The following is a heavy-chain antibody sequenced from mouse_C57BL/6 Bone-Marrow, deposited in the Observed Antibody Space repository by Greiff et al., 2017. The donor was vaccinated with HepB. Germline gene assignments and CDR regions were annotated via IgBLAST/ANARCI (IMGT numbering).Heavy chain of an antibody. Sequence: QVQLQQPGAELVKPGASVKMSCKASGYTFTSYWITWVKQRPGQGLEWIGDIYPGSGSTNYNEKFKSKATLTVDTSSSTDYMQLSSLTSEDSAVYYCAREEGTVVATPHWYFDVWGTGTTVTVSS. D-gene: IGHD1-1*01. CDR3: AREEGTVVATPHWYFDV. J-gene: IGHJ1*03. V-gene: IGHV1-55*01. CDR1: GYTFTSYW. CDR2: IYPGSGST.